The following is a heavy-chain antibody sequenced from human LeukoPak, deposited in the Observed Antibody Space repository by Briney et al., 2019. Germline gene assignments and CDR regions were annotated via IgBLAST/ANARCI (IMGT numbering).Heavy chain of an antibody. D-gene: IGHD5-24*01. CDR1: GFTFSSYW. Sequence: GGSLRLSCSASGFTFSSYWMSWVRQAPGKGLEWVANINQDGSVKYHVDSVKGRFTISRDNARNSLYLQMNSLRAEDTAVYYCARGEMATPIDYWGQGTLVTVSS. CDR2: INQDGSVK. J-gene: IGHJ4*02. V-gene: IGHV3-7*01. CDR3: ARGEMATPIDY.